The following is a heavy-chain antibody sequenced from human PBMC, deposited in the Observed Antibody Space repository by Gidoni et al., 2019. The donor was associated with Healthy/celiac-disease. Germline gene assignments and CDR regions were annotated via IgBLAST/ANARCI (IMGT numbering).Heavy chain of an antibody. D-gene: IGHD3-10*01. V-gene: IGHV3-53*04. Sequence: EVQLVESGGGLVQPGGSLRLSCAASGFTVSSHYMSWVRQAPGKGLEWVSVIYSGGSTYYADSAKGRFTISRHNSKNTLYLKMNSLRAEDTAVYYCARSTFTMVRGVIYYFDYWGQGTLVTVSS. J-gene: IGHJ4*02. CDR2: IYSGGST. CDR1: GFTVSSHY. CDR3: ARSTFTMVRGVIYYFDY.